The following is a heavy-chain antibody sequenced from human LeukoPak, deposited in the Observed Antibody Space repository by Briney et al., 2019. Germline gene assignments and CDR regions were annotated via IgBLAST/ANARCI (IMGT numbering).Heavy chain of an antibody. Sequence: GESLKISCKGSGYTFTNSWIGWVRQVPGKGLEWIGIIYPGDSDTRYSPSFQGQVTISADKSISTAYLQWSSLKASDTAMHYCARRSIDCTNGVCYREDYYYYYMDVWGKGTTVTVSS. CDR2: IYPGDSDT. CDR3: ARRSIDCTNGVCYREDYYYYYMDV. CDR1: GYTFTNSW. D-gene: IGHD2-8*01. V-gene: IGHV5-51*01. J-gene: IGHJ6*03.